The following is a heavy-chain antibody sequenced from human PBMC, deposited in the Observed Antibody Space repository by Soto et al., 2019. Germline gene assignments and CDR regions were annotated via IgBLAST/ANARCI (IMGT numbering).Heavy chain of an antibody. CDR2: IVVGSGNT. Sequence: GASVKVSCKASGFTFTSSAVQWVRQVRGQRLEWIGWIVVGSGNTNYAQKFQERVTITRDMSTSTAYMELSSLRSEDTAVYYCAADGQLVPYYYYGMDVWGQGTTVTVSS. CDR1: GFTFTSSA. D-gene: IGHD6-6*01. CDR3: AADGQLVPYYYYGMDV. J-gene: IGHJ6*02. V-gene: IGHV1-58*01.